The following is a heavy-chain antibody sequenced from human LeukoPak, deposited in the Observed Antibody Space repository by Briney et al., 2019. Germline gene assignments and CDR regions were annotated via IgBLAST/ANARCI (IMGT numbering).Heavy chain of an antibody. Sequence: GASVKVSCKASGFTFTSSAMQWVRQARGQRLEWIGWIVVGSGNTNYAQKFQERVTITRDMSTSTAYMELSSLRAEDTAVYYCARDLAYYYGSGIGYWGQGTLVTDSS. CDR3: ARDLAYYYGSGIGY. D-gene: IGHD3-10*01. J-gene: IGHJ4*02. V-gene: IGHV1-58*02. CDR2: IVVGSGNT. CDR1: GFTFTSSA.